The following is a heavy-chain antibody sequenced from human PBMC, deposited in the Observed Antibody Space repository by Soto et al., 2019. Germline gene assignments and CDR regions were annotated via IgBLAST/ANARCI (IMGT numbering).Heavy chain of an antibody. CDR2: INPNSGGT. V-gene: IGHV1-2*02. D-gene: IGHD6-13*01. CDR3: ARDQYSSSSNWFGP. CDR1: GYTFTGHY. J-gene: IGHJ5*02. Sequence: SVKVSCKASGYTFTGHYMHWVRQAPGQGLEWMGWINPNSGGTNYAQKFQGRVTMTRDTSISTAYMELSRLRSDDTAVYYCARDQYSSSSNWFGPWGQGTLVTVSS.